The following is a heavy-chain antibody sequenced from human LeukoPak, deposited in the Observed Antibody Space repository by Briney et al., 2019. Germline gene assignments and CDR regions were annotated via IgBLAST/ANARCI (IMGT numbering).Heavy chain of an antibody. D-gene: IGHD2-2*01. V-gene: IGHV1-46*01. CDR1: GYTFTSYY. CDR2: INPSGGST. CDR3: ARGDTRLPGSTSCPFDY. Sequence: ASVKVSCKASGYTFTSYYMHWVRQAPGQRLEWMGIINPSGGSTSYAQKFQGRVTMTRDTSTSTVYMELSSLRSEDTAVYYCARGDTRLPGSTSCPFDYWGQGTLVSVSS. J-gene: IGHJ4*02.